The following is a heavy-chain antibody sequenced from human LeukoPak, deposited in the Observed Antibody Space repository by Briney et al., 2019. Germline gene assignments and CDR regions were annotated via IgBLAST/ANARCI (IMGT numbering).Heavy chain of an antibody. V-gene: IGHV3-15*01. J-gene: IGHJ4*02. CDR1: GFTFSNAW. CDR3: TTEGLPGSFDY. D-gene: IGHD4-11*01. Sequence: GGSLRLSCAASGFTFSNAWMSWVRQAPGKGLEWVGRIKNKADAGTAEYAAPVKGRFTISRDDSKNTVYLQMNSLETEDTAMYYCTTEGLPGSFDYWGQGTLVTVSS. CDR2: IKNKADAGTA.